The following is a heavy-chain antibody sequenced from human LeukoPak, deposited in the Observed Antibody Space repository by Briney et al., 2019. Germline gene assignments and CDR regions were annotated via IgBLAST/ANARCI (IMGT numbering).Heavy chain of an antibody. CDR1: GGSISSYY. J-gene: IGHJ4*02. Sequence: SETLSLTCTVSGGSISSYYWSWIRQPAGKGLEWIGRIYTSGSTNYNPSLKSRVTISVDTSKNQFSLKLSSVTAADTAVYYCARGLRFLESLDYWGQGTLVTVSS. D-gene: IGHD3-3*01. CDR2: IYTSGST. V-gene: IGHV4-4*07. CDR3: ARGLRFLESLDY.